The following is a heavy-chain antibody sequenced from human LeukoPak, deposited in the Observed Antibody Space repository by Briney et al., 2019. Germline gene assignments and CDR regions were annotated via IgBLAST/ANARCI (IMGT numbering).Heavy chain of an antibody. CDR3: ARDSELPSITMIVGYFQH. Sequence: GASVKVSCKTSGYTFTTYAIHWVRQAPGQRLEWMGLINADDGNTRYSQRFQGRVTITRDTSANAAYMELSSLRFEDTAVYYCARDSELPSITMIVGYFQHWGQGTLVTVSS. V-gene: IGHV1-3*01. D-gene: IGHD3-22*01. J-gene: IGHJ1*01. CDR2: INADDGNT. CDR1: GYTFTTYA.